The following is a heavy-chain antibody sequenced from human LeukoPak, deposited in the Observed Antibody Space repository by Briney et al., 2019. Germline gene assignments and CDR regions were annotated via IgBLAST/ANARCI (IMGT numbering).Heavy chain of an antibody. V-gene: IGHV1-18*01. J-gene: IGHJ4*02. Sequence: ASVKVSCKASGYPFTSYGITWGRQAPGQGPGWMGWISAYTGNTNYAQKFQRRVSMTTDTSTTTAYMELRSLRSDDTAVYYCARSYSSSSNFDYWGQGTLVTVSS. CDR1: GYPFTSYG. CDR2: ISAYTGNT. D-gene: IGHD6-6*01. CDR3: ARSYSSSSNFDY.